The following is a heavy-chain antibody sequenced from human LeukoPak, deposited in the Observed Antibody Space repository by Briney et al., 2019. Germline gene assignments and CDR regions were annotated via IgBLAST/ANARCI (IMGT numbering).Heavy chain of an antibody. Sequence: AASVKVSCKASGYTFTDFYLHWVRQAPGQGLEWMGWIHPHTGATNYAQNLQGRVTMTRDTSINTAYMELRSLRSDDTAVYYCARELAGYYYDSSGYQVDAFDIWGQGTMVTVSS. CDR2: IHPHTGAT. V-gene: IGHV1-2*02. CDR3: ARELAGYYYDSSGYQVDAFDI. D-gene: IGHD3-22*01. CDR1: GYTFTDFY. J-gene: IGHJ3*02.